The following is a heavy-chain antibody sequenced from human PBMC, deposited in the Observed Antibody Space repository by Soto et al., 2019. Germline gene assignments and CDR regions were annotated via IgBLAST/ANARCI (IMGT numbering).Heavy chain of an antibody. V-gene: IGHV3-23*01. D-gene: IGHD6-13*01. CDR2: ISGSGGST. CDR3: AKDLDAMAAVDYGMDV. CDR1: GFTFSSYA. Sequence: PGGSLRLSCAASGFTFSSYAMSWVRQAPGKGLEWVSAISGSGGSTYYADSVKGRFTISRDNSKNTLYLQMNSLRAEDTAVYYCAKDLDAMAAVDYGMDVWGQGTTVTVSS. J-gene: IGHJ6*02.